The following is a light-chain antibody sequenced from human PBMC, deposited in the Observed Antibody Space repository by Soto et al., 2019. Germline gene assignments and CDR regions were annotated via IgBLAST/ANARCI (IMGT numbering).Light chain of an antibody. CDR1: QSLNIH. Sequence: EIVLTQSPGTLSLSPGERATLSCMASQSLNIHLAWYQQQPGRAPRLLIYDAANRATGIPARFSGSGYGTDFTLTISSRAPEEFAFYYGQHRHNGPSLTFGGGTRVEI. J-gene: IGKJ4*01. V-gene: IGKV3-11*01. CDR3: QHRHNGPSLT. CDR2: DAA.